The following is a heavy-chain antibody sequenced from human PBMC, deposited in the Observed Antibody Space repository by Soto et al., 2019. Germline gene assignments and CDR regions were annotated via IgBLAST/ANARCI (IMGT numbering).Heavy chain of an antibody. Sequence: PSETLSLSCTVSGGSISSGGYYWSWIRQHPGKGLEWIGYIDYSGSTYYSPSLKSRVTISVDTSKNQFSLKLSSVTAADTAVYYCARSSTSANHLAYWGQGTMVTVSS. CDR2: IDYSGST. J-gene: IGHJ4*02. V-gene: IGHV4-31*03. D-gene: IGHD2-2*01. CDR1: GGSISSGGYY. CDR3: ARSSTSANHLAY.